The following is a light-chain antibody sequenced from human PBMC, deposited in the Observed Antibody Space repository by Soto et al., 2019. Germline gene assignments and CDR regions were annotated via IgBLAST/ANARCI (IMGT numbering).Light chain of an antibody. Sequence: EIVLTQSPGTLSLSPGERATLSCRASQSVSSSYLARYQQKPGQAPRLLIYGASSRATGIPDRFSGSGSGTAFTLTISRLEPEDFAVYYCQQYGSSPWTFGQGTKVEIK. J-gene: IGKJ1*01. V-gene: IGKV3-20*01. CDR1: QSVSSSY. CDR2: GAS. CDR3: QQYGSSPWT.